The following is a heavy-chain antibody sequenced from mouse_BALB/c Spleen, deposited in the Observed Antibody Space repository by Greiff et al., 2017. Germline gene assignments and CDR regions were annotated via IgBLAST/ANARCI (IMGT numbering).Heavy chain of an antibody. D-gene: IGHD1-2*01. Sequence: VHVKQSGPELVKPGASVKISCRASGYTFTDYNMHWVKQSHGKSLEWIGYIYPYNGGTGYNQKFKSKATLTVDNSSSTAYMDLRSLTSEDSAVYYCASGAHYYFDYWGQGTTLTVSS. CDR3: ASGAHYYFDY. CDR1: GYTFTDYN. CDR2: IYPYNGGT. V-gene: IGHV1S29*02. J-gene: IGHJ2*01.